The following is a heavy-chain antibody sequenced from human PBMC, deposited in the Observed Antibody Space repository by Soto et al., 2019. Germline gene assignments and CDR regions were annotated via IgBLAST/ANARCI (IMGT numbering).Heavy chain of an antibody. D-gene: IGHD3-16*01. J-gene: IGHJ4*02. Sequence: QVQLVESGGGVVQPGRSLRLSCAASGFTFSSYAMHWVRRAPGKGLEWMAVMSYDGSNKYYADSVKDRFTISRDNSKNTLYLQMNSLRPEDTALYYCARDGGAYWGQGTLVIVSS. CDR1: GFTFSSYA. CDR3: ARDGGAY. V-gene: IGHV3-30-3*01. CDR2: MSYDGSNK.